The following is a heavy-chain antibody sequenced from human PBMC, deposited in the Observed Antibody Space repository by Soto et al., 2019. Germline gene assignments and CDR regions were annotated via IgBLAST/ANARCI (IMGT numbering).Heavy chain of an antibody. J-gene: IGHJ6*02. CDR3: ARSPYSKIFGGMDV. Sequence: GGSLRLSCAASGFTFSSYSMNWVRQAPGKGLEWVSSISSSSSYIYYADSVKGRFTISRDNAKNSLYLQMNSLRAEDTAVYYCARSPYSKIFGGMDVWGQGTTVTVSS. CDR2: ISSSSSYI. CDR1: GFTFSSYS. D-gene: IGHD4-4*01. V-gene: IGHV3-21*01.